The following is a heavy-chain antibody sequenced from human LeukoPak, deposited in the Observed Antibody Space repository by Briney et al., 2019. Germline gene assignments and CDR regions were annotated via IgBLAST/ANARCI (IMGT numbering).Heavy chain of an antibody. D-gene: IGHD3-22*01. CDR1: GYTFTGYY. CDR3: ARADYYDSSGYYRGLLQYFQH. Sequence: ASVKVSCKASGYTFTGYYMHWVRQAPGQGLEWMGRLNPNSGGTTYAQKFQGRITMTRDTSISTAYMELSRLRSDDTAVYYCARADYYDSSGYYRGLLQYFQHWGQGTLVTVSS. CDR2: LNPNSGGT. J-gene: IGHJ1*01. V-gene: IGHV1-2*06.